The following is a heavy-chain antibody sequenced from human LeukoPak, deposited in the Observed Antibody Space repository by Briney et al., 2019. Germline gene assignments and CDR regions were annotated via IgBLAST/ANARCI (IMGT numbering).Heavy chain of an antibody. V-gene: IGHV3-21*01. CDR3: ARGDYGDYFDY. J-gene: IGHJ4*02. CDR2: ISSSSSYI. D-gene: IGHD4-17*01. Sequence: GGSLRLSCAASGFTFSSYSMNWVRQAPGKGLEWVSSISSSSSYIYYADSVKGRFTISRDNAKNSLYLQMNGLRAEDTAVYYCARGDYGDYFDYWGQGTLVTVSS. CDR1: GFTFSSYS.